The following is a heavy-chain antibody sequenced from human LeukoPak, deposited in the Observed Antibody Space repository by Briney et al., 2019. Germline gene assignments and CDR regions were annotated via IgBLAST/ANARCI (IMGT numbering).Heavy chain of an antibody. Sequence: GGSLRLSCVASGFTFSSYWATWVRQAPGKGLEWVANIKQDGSEKYYVDSVKGRFTISRDSAKNSLYLQMNSLRAEDTAVYYCARVRTTVTYYFDYWGQGTLVTVSS. J-gene: IGHJ4*02. CDR1: GFTFSSYW. CDR3: ARVRTTVTYYFDY. V-gene: IGHV3-7*01. D-gene: IGHD4-17*01. CDR2: IKQDGSEK.